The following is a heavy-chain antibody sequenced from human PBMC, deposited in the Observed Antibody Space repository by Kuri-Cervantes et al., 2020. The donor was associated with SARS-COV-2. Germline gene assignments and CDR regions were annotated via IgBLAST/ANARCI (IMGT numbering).Heavy chain of an antibody. Sequence: GGSLRLSCAASGFDFGFRVMSWVRQAPGRGLEWVSSISGGGGDTLFADSVKGRFTISRDNYRRTLYLQMSTLRPEDTAIYYCATTRASAGASGAPNWFDTWGQGTLVTVSS. D-gene: IGHD4/OR15-4a*01. CDR2: ISGGGGDT. CDR1: GFDFGFRV. V-gene: IGHV3-23*01. CDR3: ATTRASAGASGAPNWFDT. J-gene: IGHJ5*02.